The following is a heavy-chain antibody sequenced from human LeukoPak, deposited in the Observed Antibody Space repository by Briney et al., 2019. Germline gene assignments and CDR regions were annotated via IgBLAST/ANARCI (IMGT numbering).Heavy chain of an antibody. Sequence: ASVKVSCKASGYTFTSYYMHWVRQAPGQGLEWMGIINPNDGSTSYAQKFQGRVTMTRDTSTSTVYMELSSLRSEGTAVYYCARDNSVEDTAWWFDPWGQGTLVTVSS. CDR3: ARDNSVEDTAWWFDP. D-gene: IGHD4-23*01. CDR1: GYTFTSYY. V-gene: IGHV1-46*01. CDR2: INPNDGST. J-gene: IGHJ5*02.